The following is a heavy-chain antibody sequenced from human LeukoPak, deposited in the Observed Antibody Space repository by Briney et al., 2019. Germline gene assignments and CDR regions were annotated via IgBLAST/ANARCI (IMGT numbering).Heavy chain of an antibody. V-gene: IGHV4-34*01. CDR1: GGSFSGYY. D-gene: IGHD6-19*01. J-gene: IGHJ4*02. Sequence: SETLSLTYAVYGGSFSGYYWSWIRQPPGKGLEWIGEINHSGSTNCNPSLKSRVTISVDTSKSQFSLKLSSVTAADTAVYYCARGLGGWPQDYWGQGTLVTVSS. CDR3: ARGLGGWPQDY. CDR2: INHSGST.